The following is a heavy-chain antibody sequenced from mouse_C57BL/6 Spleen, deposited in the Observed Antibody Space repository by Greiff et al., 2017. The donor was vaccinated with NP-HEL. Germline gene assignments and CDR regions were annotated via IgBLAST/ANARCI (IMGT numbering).Heavy chain of an antibody. CDR2: IDPSDSYT. J-gene: IGHJ2*01. CDR3: ARSGDGNYVFDY. Sequence: QVQLQQPGAELVRPGTSVKLSCKASGYTFTSYWMHWVKQRPGQGLEWIGVIDPSDSYTNYNQKFKGKATLTVDTSSSTAYMQLSSLTSEDSAVYYCARSGDGNYVFDYWGQGTTLTVSS. V-gene: IGHV1-59*01. D-gene: IGHD2-1*01. CDR1: GYTFTSYW.